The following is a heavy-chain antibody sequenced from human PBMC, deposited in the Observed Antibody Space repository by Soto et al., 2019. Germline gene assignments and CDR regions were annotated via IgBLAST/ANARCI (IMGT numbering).Heavy chain of an antibody. CDR2: IIPIFGTA. J-gene: IGHJ6*02. Sequence: SVKVSCKASGGTFSSYAISWVRQAPGQGLEWMGGIIPIFGTANYAQKFQGRVTITADESTSTAYMELSSLRSEDTAVYYCAAPFGKSSYYYYGMDVWGQGTTVTVAS. CDR3: AAPFGKSSYYYYGMDV. D-gene: IGHD3-10*01. V-gene: IGHV1-69*13. CDR1: GGTFSSYA.